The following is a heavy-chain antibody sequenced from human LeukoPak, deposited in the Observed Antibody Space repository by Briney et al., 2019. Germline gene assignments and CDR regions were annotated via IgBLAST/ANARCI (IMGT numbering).Heavy chain of an antibody. CDR1: GFTFSNAW. CDR3: TTAPYCGGDCYQFDY. V-gene: IGHV3-15*01. D-gene: IGHD2-21*02. Sequence: GGSLRLSCAASGFTFSNAWMSWVRQAPGKGLEWVGRIKSKTDGGTTDYAAPVKGRFTISRDDSKNTLYLQMNSLKTEDTAVYYCTTAPYCGGDCYQFDYWGQGTLVTVSS. J-gene: IGHJ4*02. CDR2: IKSKTDGGTT.